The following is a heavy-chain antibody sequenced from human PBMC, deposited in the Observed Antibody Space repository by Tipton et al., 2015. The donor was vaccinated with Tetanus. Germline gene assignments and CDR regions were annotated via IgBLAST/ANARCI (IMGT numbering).Heavy chain of an antibody. J-gene: IGHJ4*02. V-gene: IGHV4-39*07. CDR1: GGSIRPTTSF. D-gene: IGHD1-1*01. CDR2: IYYSGTS. Sequence: LSLTCTVSGGSIRPTTSFFFSLLPPPFPFLSCIGNIYYSGTSYISPSLTRRVSIAVDTSRNQFSLNLTSVTVADSAVYFCARVSQRNFYFDYWGPGAQVTVSS. CDR3: ARVSQRNFYFDY.